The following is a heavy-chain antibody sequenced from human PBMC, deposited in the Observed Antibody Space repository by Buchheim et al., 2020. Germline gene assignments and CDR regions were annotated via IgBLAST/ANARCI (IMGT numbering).Heavy chain of an antibody. V-gene: IGHV3-23*01. Sequence: EVQLLESGGGLVQPGGSLRLSCAASGFTFSSYAMSWVRQAPGKGLEWVSAISGSGGSTSYADSVKGRFTISRDNSKTTLYLQMNSLRAEDTAVYYCAKASGASYYYYYSMDVWGQGTT. CDR3: AKASGASYYYYYSMDV. J-gene: IGHJ6*02. D-gene: IGHD3-10*01. CDR2: ISGSGGST. CDR1: GFTFSSYA.